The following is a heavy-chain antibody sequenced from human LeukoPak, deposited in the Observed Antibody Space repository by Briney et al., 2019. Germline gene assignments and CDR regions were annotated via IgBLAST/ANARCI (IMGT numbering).Heavy chain of an antibody. J-gene: IGHJ5*02. D-gene: IGHD3-22*01. CDR2: INGGSGNT. V-gene: IGHV1-3*01. CDR1: GYTFTDYT. CDR3: ANPRYDSSGYYYVA. Sequence: ASVKVSCKASGYTFTDYTMHWLRQAPGQRLDWMGWINGGSGNTKYSPEFQGRVTITRDTSASTAYMELSSLRSEDTAVYYCANPRYDSSGYYYVAWGQGTLVTVSS.